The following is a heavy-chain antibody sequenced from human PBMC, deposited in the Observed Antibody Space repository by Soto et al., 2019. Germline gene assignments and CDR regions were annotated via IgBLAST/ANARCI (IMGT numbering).Heavy chain of an antibody. CDR2: IYYSGDT. Sequence: QLQLQESGPGLVKPSETLSLTCTVSGGSIRSSNYYWAWVRQPPGKGLEWIANIYYSGDTYFHPSLRNRLTVSVDTSKNQFSLKLSSLTAADTAMYYCASLQVPGNFHYWGQGTLVTVSS. J-gene: IGHJ4*02. V-gene: IGHV4-39*01. CDR1: GGSIRSSNYY. D-gene: IGHD6-13*01. CDR3: ASLQVPGNFHY.